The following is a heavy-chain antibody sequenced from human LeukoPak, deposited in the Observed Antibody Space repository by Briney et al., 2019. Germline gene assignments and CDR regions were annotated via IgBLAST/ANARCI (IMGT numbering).Heavy chain of an antibody. Sequence: GGSLRLSCAASGFTFGSYGMHWVRQAPGKGLEWVAVISYDGSNKYYADSVKGRFTISRDNSKNTLYLQMNSLRAEDTAVYYCAKDRSYSGSYLDYWGQGTLVTVSS. D-gene: IGHD1-26*01. CDR1: GFTFGSYG. J-gene: IGHJ4*02. CDR3: AKDRSYSGSYLDY. V-gene: IGHV3-30*18. CDR2: ISYDGSNK.